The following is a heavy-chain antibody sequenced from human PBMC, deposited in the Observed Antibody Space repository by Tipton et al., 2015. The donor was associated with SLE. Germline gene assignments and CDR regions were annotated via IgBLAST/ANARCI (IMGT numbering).Heavy chain of an antibody. J-gene: IGHJ4*02. Sequence: SLRLSCAASGFTFGNYWMSWVRQAPGKGLEWVSYISRGGNTIYYADSVKGRFTISRDNARNSLYLQMNNLRADDTAVHYCASDPKGGVFDNWGQGTLVTVSS. D-gene: IGHD3-16*01. V-gene: IGHV3-11*01. CDR1: GFTFGNYW. CDR3: ASDPKGGVFDN. CDR2: ISRGGNTI.